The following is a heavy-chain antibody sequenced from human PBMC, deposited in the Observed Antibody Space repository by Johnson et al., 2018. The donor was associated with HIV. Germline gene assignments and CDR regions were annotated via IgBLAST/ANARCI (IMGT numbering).Heavy chain of an antibody. CDR3: ARGGDVVWFGEFPGAFDV. V-gene: IGHV3-30-3*01. J-gene: IGHJ3*01. Sequence: QVQLVESGGGVVQPGGSLRLSCAASGFTFSSYAMHWVRQAPGKGLAWVAVISSDGSNKYYADSVKGRLPITRDNSKNTLYLHMNSLRAEDTAGYYCARGGDVVWFGEFPGAFDVWGQGTMVTVSS. CDR2: ISSDGSNK. CDR1: GFTFSSYA. D-gene: IGHD3-10*01.